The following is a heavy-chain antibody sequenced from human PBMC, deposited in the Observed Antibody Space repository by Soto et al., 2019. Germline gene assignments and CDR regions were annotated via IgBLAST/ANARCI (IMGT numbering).Heavy chain of an antibody. J-gene: IGHJ6*02. D-gene: IGHD3-10*01. CDR2: IIVVVGTA. CDR3: ASEVFGSGTYYSPVNGLDV. CDR1: GGTLRSYA. V-gene: IGHV1-69*13. Sequence: SVKVSCKASGGTLRSYAISWVRQAPGQGLEWMGGIIVVVGTANYAQKFHGRVTITADESTSTAYMELSGLRAEDTAVYYCASEVFGSGTYYSPVNGLDVWGQGTTVTVSS.